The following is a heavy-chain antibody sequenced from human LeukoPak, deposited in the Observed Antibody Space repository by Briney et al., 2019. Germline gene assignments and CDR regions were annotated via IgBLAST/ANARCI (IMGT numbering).Heavy chain of an antibody. J-gene: IGHJ4*02. Sequence: PGGSLRLSCAASGFIVSSYAMGWVRQAPGKGLEWVSAISGSGGSTYYADSVEGRFTISRDNSKNTLYLQMNSLRAEDTAVYYCAKPETSSGYSDGDYWGQGTLVTVSS. D-gene: IGHD3-22*01. CDR3: AKPETSSGYSDGDY. V-gene: IGHV3-23*01. CDR2: ISGSGGST. CDR1: GFIVSSYA.